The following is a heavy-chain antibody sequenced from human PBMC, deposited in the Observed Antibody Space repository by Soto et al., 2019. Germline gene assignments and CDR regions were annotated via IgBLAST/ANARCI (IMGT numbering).Heavy chain of an antibody. Sequence: QITLKESGPTLVEHTQTLTLTCTFSGLSLSTSGVAVGWIRQPPGKALEWPALIFWDDDKRYSPSLKNRLTITKDTSKNQVVLTMTNMDPVDTATYYCAHRPTGWYFDLWGRGTLVTVSS. V-gene: IGHV2-5*02. CDR1: GLSLSTSGVA. CDR3: AHRPTGWYFDL. CDR2: IFWDDDK. J-gene: IGHJ2*01.